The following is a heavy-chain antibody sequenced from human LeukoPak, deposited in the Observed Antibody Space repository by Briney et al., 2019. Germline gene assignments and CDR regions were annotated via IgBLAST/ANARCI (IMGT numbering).Heavy chain of an antibody. V-gene: IGHV4-34*01. J-gene: IGHJ5*02. CDR3: ARKSLDNWVDP. Sequence: SETLSLTCAVYGGSFSGYYWSRIRQPPGKGLEWIGEMNHSGSTNYNPSLKSRVTISVDTSKKQFSLKLSSVTAADTAVYYCARKSLDNWVDPWGQGTLVTVSS. CDR1: GGSFSGYY. CDR2: MNHSGST.